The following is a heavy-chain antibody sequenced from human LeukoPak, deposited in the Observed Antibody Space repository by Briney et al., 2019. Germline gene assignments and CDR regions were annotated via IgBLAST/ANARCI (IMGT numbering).Heavy chain of an antibody. J-gene: IGHJ4*02. CDR1: GFSLSTSGVC. D-gene: IGHD2-2*01. CDR2: IDWDDDK. V-gene: IGHV2-70*11. CDR3: ARTTSSTSFNFDY. Sequence: SGPTLVNPTQTLTLTCTFPGFSLSTSGVCVSWIRQPPGKALEWLARIDWDDDKYYSTSLKTRLTISKDTSKNQVVLTMTNMDPEDTATYYCARTTSSTSFNFDYWGQGTLVTVSS.